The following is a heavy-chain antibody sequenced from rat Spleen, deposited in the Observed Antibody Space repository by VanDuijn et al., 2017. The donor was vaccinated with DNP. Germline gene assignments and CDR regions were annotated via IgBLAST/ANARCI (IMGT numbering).Heavy chain of an antibody. CDR3: AIQLGVFDY. V-gene: IGHV3-3*01. CDR2: INSAGST. D-gene: IGHD5-1*01. J-gene: IGHJ2*01. CDR1: GYSITSSFR. Sequence: EVPLQESGPGLVNPSQSLSLTCSVTGYSITSSFRWTWIRKFPGNKLEWMGYINSAGSTDYTPSLKSRISITRDTSRNQFFLQVNSVTTEDTATYYCAIQLGVFDYWGQGIMVTVSS.